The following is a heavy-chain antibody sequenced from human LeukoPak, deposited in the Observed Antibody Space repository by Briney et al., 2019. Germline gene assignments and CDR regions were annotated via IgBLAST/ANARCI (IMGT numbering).Heavy chain of an antibody. Sequence: GGSLRLSCAASGFTFSSCAMSWVRQAPGKGLEWVSAISGSGGSTYYADSVKGRFTISRDNSKNTLYLQMNSLRAEDTAVYYCAKDRAPIVVVPAAIGYYGMDVWGQGTTVTVSS. CDR2: ISGSGGST. CDR3: AKDRAPIVVVPAAIGYYGMDV. V-gene: IGHV3-23*01. D-gene: IGHD2-2*01. J-gene: IGHJ6*02. CDR1: GFTFSSCA.